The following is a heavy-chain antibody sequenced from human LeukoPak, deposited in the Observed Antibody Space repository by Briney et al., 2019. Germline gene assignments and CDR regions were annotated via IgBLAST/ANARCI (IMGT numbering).Heavy chain of an antibody. CDR1: GGSMSSYY. V-gene: IGHV4-59*01. CDR2: IYYSGST. J-gene: IGHJ4*02. Sequence: SETLSLTCTVSGGSMSSYYWNWVRQPPGKGLEYIGHIYYSGSTNYNSSLKSRLTISVDTSKNQFSLKLSSVTAADTAMYYCARGVDTSIRYYFDYWAREPWSPSPQ. CDR3: ARGVDTSIRYYFDY. D-gene: IGHD5-18*01.